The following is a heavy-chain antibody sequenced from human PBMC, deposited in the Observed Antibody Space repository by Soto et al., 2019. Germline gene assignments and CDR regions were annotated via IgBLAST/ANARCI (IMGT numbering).Heavy chain of an antibody. J-gene: IGHJ4*02. CDR1: GGSISSYY. D-gene: IGHD4-17*01. CDR3: ARRSSRGDYSYFDY. Sequence: SETRSLTCTVSGGSISSYYWSWIRQPPGKGLEWIGYIYYSGSTNYNPSLKSRVTISVDTSKNQFSLKLSSVTAAGTAVYYCARRSSRGDYSYFDYWGQGTLVTVSS. V-gene: IGHV4-59*08. CDR2: IYYSGST.